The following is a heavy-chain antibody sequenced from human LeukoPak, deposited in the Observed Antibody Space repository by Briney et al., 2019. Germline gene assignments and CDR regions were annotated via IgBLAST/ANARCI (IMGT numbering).Heavy chain of an antibody. CDR2: IYSGGST. J-gene: IGHJ3*02. Sequence: GGSLRLSCAASGFTVSSSYMSWVRQAPGKGLEWVSVIYSGGSTHYADSVKGRFTISRDNSKNTLYLQMNSLRAGDTAVYYCARERFYYYDSSGYFTGDAFDIWGQGTMVTVSS. V-gene: IGHV3-53*01. D-gene: IGHD3-22*01. CDR1: GFTVSSSY. CDR3: ARERFYYYDSSGYFTGDAFDI.